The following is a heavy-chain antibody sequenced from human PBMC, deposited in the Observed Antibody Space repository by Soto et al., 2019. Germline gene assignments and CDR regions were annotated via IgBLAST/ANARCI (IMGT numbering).Heavy chain of an antibody. CDR1: GVSFSGYS. J-gene: IGHJ4*02. CDR3: AGGSSSDY. D-gene: IGHD6-19*01. Sequence: SETLSLTCAVYGVSFSGYSWSWIRQPPGKGLEWIWEINHSGSNNYNTALMSRVTISVDTSKNQFSLKLSPVTAADTAVYYCAGGSSSDYWGQGTLVTVSS. CDR2: INHSGSN. V-gene: IGHV4-34*01.